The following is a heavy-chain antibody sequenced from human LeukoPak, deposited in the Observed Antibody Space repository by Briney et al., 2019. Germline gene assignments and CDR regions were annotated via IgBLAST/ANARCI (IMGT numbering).Heavy chain of an antibody. D-gene: IGHD3-10*01. CDR3: AKANYVSGSFYNVFPAY. Sequence: GGSLRLSCAASGFTFSDYYMSWIRQAPGTGLECVSVISGTADSTSYADSVKGRFTISRDNSKNTLFLQMNSLRADDTAVYYCAKANYVSGSFYNVFPAYWGQGTLVTVSS. V-gene: IGHV3-23*01. J-gene: IGHJ4*02. CDR1: GFTFSDYY. CDR2: ISGTADST.